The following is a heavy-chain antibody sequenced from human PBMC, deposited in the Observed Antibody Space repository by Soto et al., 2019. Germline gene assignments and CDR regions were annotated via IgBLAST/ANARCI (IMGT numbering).Heavy chain of an antibody. CDR3: AAGRWRNYYYYYGMDV. J-gene: IGHJ6*02. CDR2: IVVGSGNT. V-gene: IGHV1-58*01. D-gene: IGHD2-15*01. Sequence: ASVKVSCKASGFTFTSSAVQWVRQARGQRLEWIGWIVVGSGNTNYAQKFQERVTITRDMSTSTAYMGLSSLRSEDTAVYYCAAGRWRNYYYYYGMDVWGQGTTVTVSS. CDR1: GFTFTSSA.